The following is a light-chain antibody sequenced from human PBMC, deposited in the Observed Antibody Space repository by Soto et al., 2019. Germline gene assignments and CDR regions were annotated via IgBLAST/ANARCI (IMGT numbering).Light chain of an antibody. CDR2: EVS. CDR1: SSDVGGYNY. V-gene: IGLV2-14*01. J-gene: IGLJ1*01. Sequence: QSALTQPASVSGSPGQSITISCTGSSSDVGGYNYVSWYQQHPGKAPKLIIYEVSSRPSGVSNRFSGSKSGNTASLTISGLQAEDEADYYCSSYRTTIKHVFGTGTKLTVL. CDR3: SSYRTTIKHV.